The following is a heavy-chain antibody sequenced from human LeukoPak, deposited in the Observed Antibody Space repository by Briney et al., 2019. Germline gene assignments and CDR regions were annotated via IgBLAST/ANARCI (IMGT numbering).Heavy chain of an antibody. CDR1: GFTFSSYA. CDR3: AKVLRSERITIFGVVTELYFDY. D-gene: IGHD3-3*01. Sequence: GGSLRLSCAASGFTFSSYAMSWVRQAPGKGLEWVSAISGSGGSTYYADSVKGRFTISRDNSKNTLYLQMNSLRAEDTAVYYCAKVLRSERITIFGVVTELYFDYWGQGTLVTVSS. CDR2: ISGSGGST. V-gene: IGHV3-23*01. J-gene: IGHJ4*02.